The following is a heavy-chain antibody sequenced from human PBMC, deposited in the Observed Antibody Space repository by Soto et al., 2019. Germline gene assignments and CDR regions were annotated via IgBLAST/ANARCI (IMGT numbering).Heavy chain of an antibody. D-gene: IGHD6-19*01. V-gene: IGHV1-69*12. CDR3: AREAAPHSGGWHY. CDR2: IVPVYGTA. Sequence: QVQLVQSEAEVKKPGSSVKVSCKASGDTYSSYEINWVRQAPGLGLEWMGGIVPVYGTANYAPKFQGRVSLVADVSTGTTYMELSSLRSEDTAVYFCAREAAPHSGGWHYWGQGTLVTVSS. CDR1: GDTYSSYE. J-gene: IGHJ4*02.